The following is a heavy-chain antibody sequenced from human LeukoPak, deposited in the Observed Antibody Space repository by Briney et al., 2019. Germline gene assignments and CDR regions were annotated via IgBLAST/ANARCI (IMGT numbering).Heavy chain of an antibody. Sequence: GGSLRLSCAASGFTFSSYAMSWVRQAPGKGLEWVSAISGSGGSTYYADSVKGRFTISRDNSKNTLYLQMNSLRAEDTAVYYCAKDMVRRPPIIMITFGGVYSRQLDYWGQGTLVTVSS. CDR2: ISGSGGST. J-gene: IGHJ4*02. CDR3: AKDMVRRPPIIMITFGGVYSRQLDY. CDR1: GFTFSSYA. D-gene: IGHD3-16*01. V-gene: IGHV3-23*01.